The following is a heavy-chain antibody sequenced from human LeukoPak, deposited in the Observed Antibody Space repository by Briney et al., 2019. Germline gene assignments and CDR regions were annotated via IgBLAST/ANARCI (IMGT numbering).Heavy chain of an antibody. Sequence: SEALSLTCAVSGGSISSSNYYWGWIRQPPGQGLEWIGSIYYSGNTYYNPSLKSRVTISVDTSKNQFSLKLSSVTATDTAAYYCARRRAGRDWFDPWGQGTLVTVSS. CDR3: ARRRAGRDWFDP. V-gene: IGHV4-39*01. J-gene: IGHJ5*02. CDR2: IYYSGNT. CDR1: GGSISSSNYY. D-gene: IGHD6-19*01.